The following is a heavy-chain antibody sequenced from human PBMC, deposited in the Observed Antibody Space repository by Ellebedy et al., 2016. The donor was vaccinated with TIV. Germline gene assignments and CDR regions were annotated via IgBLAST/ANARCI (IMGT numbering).Heavy chain of an antibody. CDR3: AKGSSSGFTYDRVGFEY. J-gene: IGHJ4*02. CDR2: IGGDGRNT. Sequence: GGSLRLSCAASGFTFGSFAMHWVRQAPGKGLEWLSVIGGDGRNTYHADSVKGRFTLTRYNSKKTLYLEMNRLRTEDTAVYYCAKGSSSGFTYDRVGFEYWGQGTLVTVSS. CDR1: GFTFGSFA. V-gene: IGHV3-23*01. D-gene: IGHD3-22*01.